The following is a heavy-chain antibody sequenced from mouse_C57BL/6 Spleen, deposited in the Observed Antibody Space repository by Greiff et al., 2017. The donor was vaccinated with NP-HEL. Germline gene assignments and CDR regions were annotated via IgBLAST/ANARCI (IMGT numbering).Heavy chain of an antibody. V-gene: IGHV1-15*01. D-gene: IGHD1-1*01. Sequence: VKLMESGAELVRPGASVTLSCKASGYTFTDYEMHWVKQTPVHGLEWIGAIDPETGGTAYNQKFKGKAILTADKSSSTAYMELRSLTSEDSAVYYCTRDDYYGRGVYFDYWGQGTTLTVSS. CDR2: IDPETGGT. J-gene: IGHJ2*01. CDR3: TRDDYYGRGVYFDY. CDR1: GYTFTDYE.